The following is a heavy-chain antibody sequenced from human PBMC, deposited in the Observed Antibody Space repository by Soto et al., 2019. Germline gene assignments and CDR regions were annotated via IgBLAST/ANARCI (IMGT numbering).Heavy chain of an antibody. Sequence: EAQLVESGGGLVQPGGSLRLSCAVSGFTFSSYSMNWVRQAPGKGLEWVSYISSSSRTIYYADSVKGRFTITRDNAKNSLYLQMNSLRAEDTAVYYCARGDYDMDVWGQGTTVTVSS. CDR1: GFTFSSYS. CDR3: ARGDYDMDV. V-gene: IGHV3-48*01. CDR2: ISSSSRTI. J-gene: IGHJ6*02.